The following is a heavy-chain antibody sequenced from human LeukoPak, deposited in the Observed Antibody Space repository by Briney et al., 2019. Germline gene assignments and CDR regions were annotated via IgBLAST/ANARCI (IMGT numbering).Heavy chain of an antibody. CDR1: GGTFSRYA. Sequence: EASVKVSCKASGGTFSRYAISWVRQAPGQGLEWMGRIIPIFGKAKYAQKFQGRVTITTDESTSTAYMELSSLRSEDTAVYYCARANGVYNYGFDYWGQGTLVTVSS. CDR2: IIPIFGKA. CDR3: ARANGVYNYGFDY. V-gene: IGHV1-69*05. D-gene: IGHD5-18*01. J-gene: IGHJ4*02.